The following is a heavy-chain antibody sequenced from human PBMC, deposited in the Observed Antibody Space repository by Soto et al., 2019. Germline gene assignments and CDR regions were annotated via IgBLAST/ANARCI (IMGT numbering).Heavy chain of an antibody. Sequence: GGSLRLSCAASGFTVSSNYMSWVRQAPGKGLEWVSVIYSGGSTYYADSVKGRFTISRDNSKNTLYLQMNSLRAEDTAVYYCAREGGIVVVLAAMDRGLNAFDIWGQGTMVTVSS. J-gene: IGHJ3*02. CDR1: GFTVSSNY. V-gene: IGHV3-53*01. D-gene: IGHD2-2*01. CDR3: AREGGIVVVLAAMDRGLNAFDI. CDR2: IYSGGST.